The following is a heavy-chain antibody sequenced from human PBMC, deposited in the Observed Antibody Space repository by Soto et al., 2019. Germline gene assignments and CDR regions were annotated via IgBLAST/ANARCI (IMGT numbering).Heavy chain of an antibody. CDR3: AGESSSSCHDY. V-gene: IGHV1-18*01. CDR2: ISAYNGNT. J-gene: IGHJ4*02. Sequence: QVQLVQSGAEVKKPGASVKVSCKASGYTFTSYGISWVRQAPGQGLEWMGGISAYNGNTNYAQKLQGRVNMTTDTATSTAYMELRILRPDDSAVYYCAGESSSSCHDYWGQGTLVTVSS. D-gene: IGHD6-13*01. CDR1: GYTFTSYG.